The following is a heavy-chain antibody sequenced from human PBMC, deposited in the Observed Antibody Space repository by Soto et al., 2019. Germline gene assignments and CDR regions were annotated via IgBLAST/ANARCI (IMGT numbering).Heavy chain of an antibody. CDR1: GYTFTSYN. V-gene: IGHV1-8*01. D-gene: IGHD1-1*01. J-gene: IGHJ4*02. CDR2: MNPNTGNS. CDR3: ARRAETNGWNGFGADKYYFDF. Sequence: ASVKVSCKASGYTFTSYNIYWVRQATGQGLEWMGWMNPNTGNSAYAQKFQGRVTVTSDTSINTVHMELSSLRSEDTAVYYCARRAETNGWNGFGADKYYFDFWGQGTLVTVSS.